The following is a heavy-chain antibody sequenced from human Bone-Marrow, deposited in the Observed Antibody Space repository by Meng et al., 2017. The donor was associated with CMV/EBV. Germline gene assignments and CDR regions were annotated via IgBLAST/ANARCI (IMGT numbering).Heavy chain of an antibody. D-gene: IGHD3-10*01. CDR2: INHSGST. Sequence: SETLSLTCAVYGGSFSGYYWSWIRQPPGKGLEWIGEINHSGSTNYNPSLKSRVTISVDTSKNQFSLKLSSVTAADTAVYYCAREWAGSGSSYGMDVWGPGNTVTVSS. CDR1: GGSFSGYY. V-gene: IGHV4-34*01. J-gene: IGHJ6*02. CDR3: AREWAGSGSSYGMDV.